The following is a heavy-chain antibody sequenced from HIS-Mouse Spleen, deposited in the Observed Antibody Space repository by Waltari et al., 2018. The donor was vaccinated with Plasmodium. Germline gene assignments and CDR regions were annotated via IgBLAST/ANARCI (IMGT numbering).Heavy chain of an antibody. J-gene: IGHJ2*01. D-gene: IGHD6-13*01. V-gene: IGHV3-7*01. CDR2: IKQEGSEK. CDR3: ASSWYWYFDL. CDR1: AFTFGSYW. Sequence: EVQLVESGGGLVQPGGSLRLSCAASAFTFGSYWMSWVRQAPGKGLEWVANIKQEGSEKYYVDSVKGRFTISRDNAKNSLYLQMNSLRAEDTAVYYCASSWYWYFDLWGRGTLVTVSS.